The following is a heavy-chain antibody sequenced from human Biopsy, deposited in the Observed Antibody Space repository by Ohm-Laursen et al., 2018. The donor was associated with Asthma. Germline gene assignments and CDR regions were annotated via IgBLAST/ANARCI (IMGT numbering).Heavy chain of an antibody. D-gene: IGHD1-1*01. J-gene: IGHJ3*02. CDR3: VRDGTDDAFDI. Sequence: SLRLSCAASGFSFSNFAIHWVRQAPGKGLEWVGIISKDASTQDYADSVKGRLTMARDNSKNTLDLQMNSLREEDTAVYYCVRDGTDDAFDIWGQGTVVSVSS. CDR2: ISKDASTQ. V-gene: IGHV3-30*01. CDR1: GFSFSNFA.